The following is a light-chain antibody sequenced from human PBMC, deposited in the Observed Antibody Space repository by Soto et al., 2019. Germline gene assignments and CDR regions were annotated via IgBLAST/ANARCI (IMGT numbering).Light chain of an antibody. CDR2: GAS. J-gene: IGKJ1*01. CDR3: QQYVAAPWT. V-gene: IGKV3-20*01. Sequence: EIVLTQSPGTMFLSPGERATVSYRTSQSVSSSFLAWYHQKPGQAPRLLIYGASSRATGVPDRLSGSGSGTDVTLTISRLEPEDFGVYYCQQYVAAPWTFGQGTKLEIK. CDR1: QSVSSSF.